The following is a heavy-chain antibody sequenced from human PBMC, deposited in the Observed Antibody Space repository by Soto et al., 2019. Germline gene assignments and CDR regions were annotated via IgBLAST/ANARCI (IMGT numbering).Heavy chain of an antibody. CDR1: GFTVSTKY. Sequence: EVQLVESGGGLVQPGGSLRLSCAASGFTVSTKYMSWVRQAPGKGLEGVSVIYSGGSTFYADSARGRFTISRDNSKDTVNLQMNSLRAEDTAVYYCARDPWAADYWGQGTLVTVSS. V-gene: IGHV3-66*01. CDR3: ARDPWAADY. D-gene: IGHD3-16*01. J-gene: IGHJ4*02. CDR2: IYSGGST.